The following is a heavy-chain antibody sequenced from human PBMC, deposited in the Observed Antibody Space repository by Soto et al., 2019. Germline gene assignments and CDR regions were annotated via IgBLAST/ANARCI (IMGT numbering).Heavy chain of an antibody. CDR2: ISGSGITT. CDR1: GFTFSTYP. V-gene: IGHV3-23*01. CDR3: VKFPMIKASHYYYEMDV. D-gene: IGHD3-16*01. J-gene: IGHJ6*02. Sequence: GESLKISCAASGFTFSTYPMNWVRQAPGKGLEWVTGISGSGITTYYADSVKGRFTISRDNSKNTVFLQMNSLRAEDTALYYCVKFPMIKASHYYYEMDVWGLGTTVTVSS.